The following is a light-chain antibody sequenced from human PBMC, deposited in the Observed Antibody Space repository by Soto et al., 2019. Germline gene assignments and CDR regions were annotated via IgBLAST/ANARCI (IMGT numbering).Light chain of an antibody. Sequence: EIVLTQSPATLSLSPGERATLSCRASQSVGTYLAWYQQKPGQAPRLLIFDASNRATGIPARFSGSGSGTDFTLTISSLEPEDFAVYYCQHRSSWPPRVTFGPGTKVDIK. CDR3: QHRSSWPPRVT. V-gene: IGKV3-11*01. J-gene: IGKJ3*01. CDR2: DAS. CDR1: QSVGTY.